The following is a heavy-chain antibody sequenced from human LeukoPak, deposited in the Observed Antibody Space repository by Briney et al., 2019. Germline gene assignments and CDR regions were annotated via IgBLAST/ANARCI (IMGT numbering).Heavy chain of an antibody. D-gene: IGHD5-18*01. CDR1: GFIFSSYD. V-gene: IGHV3-13*01. J-gene: IGHJ6*03. CDR2: IGTAGDT. CDR3: ARGKDTAMGRGYYYYYMDV. Sequence: PVGSLTLSCPGSGFIFSSYDMHWVRQATGKGLEWVSAIGTAGDTYYPGSVKGRFTISRENAKNSLYLQMNSLRAGDTAVYYCARGKDTAMGRGYYYYYMDVWGKGTTVTVSS.